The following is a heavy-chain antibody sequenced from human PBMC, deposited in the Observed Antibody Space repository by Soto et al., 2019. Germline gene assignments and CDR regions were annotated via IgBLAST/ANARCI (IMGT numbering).Heavy chain of an antibody. Sequence: ASVKVSCKASGYTFTSYDINWVRQATGQGLEWMGWMNPNSGNTGYAQKFQGRVTMTRNTSISTAYMELSSLRSDDTAVYYCVRAGAAVTKHFDHWGQGTLGTGSS. CDR1: GYTFTSYD. J-gene: IGHJ4*02. CDR2: MNPNSGNT. V-gene: IGHV1-8*01. D-gene: IGHD4-17*01. CDR3: VRAGAAVTKHFDH.